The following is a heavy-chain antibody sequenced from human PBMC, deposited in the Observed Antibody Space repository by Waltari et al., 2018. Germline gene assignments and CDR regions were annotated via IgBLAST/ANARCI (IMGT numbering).Heavy chain of an antibody. CDR2: IKQDGSEK. Sequence: EVQLVESGGGLVQPGGSLRLSCAASGFHVISFSIHWVRQAPGKGLEWVANIKQDGSEKYYVDSVKGRFTISRDNAKNSLYLQMNSLIGEDTAVYYCAREGTYDFDYWGQGTLVTVSS. CDR3: AREGTYDFDY. D-gene: IGHD3-16*01. V-gene: IGHV3-7*01. J-gene: IGHJ4*02. CDR1: GFHVISFS.